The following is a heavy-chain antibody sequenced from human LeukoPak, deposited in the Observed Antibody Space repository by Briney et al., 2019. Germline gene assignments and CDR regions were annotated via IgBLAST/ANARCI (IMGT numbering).Heavy chain of an antibody. J-gene: IGHJ6*03. Sequence: GGSLRLSCAASGFTFDDYGMSWVRQAPGKGLEWVSSINWNGGSTGYADSAKGRFTISRDNAKNSLYLQMNSLRAKDTALYYCARARMGRLINRYHFYMDVWGKGTTVTVSS. CDR2: INWNGGST. V-gene: IGHV3-20*04. D-gene: IGHD1-14*01. CDR1: GFTFDDYG. CDR3: ARARMGRLINRYHFYMDV.